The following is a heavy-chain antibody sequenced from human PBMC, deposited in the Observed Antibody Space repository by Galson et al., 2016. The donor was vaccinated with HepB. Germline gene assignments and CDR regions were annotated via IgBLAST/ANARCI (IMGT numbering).Heavy chain of an antibody. CDR1: GFPFRNYV. CDR3: ARASGAMGSRYPDY. Sequence: LRLSCAASGFPFRNYVMFWVRQAPDKGLEWVAIISYDGDYKYYADSVKGRFTISRDNSKNTLYLQMDSLRSEDTAVFYCARASGAMGSRYPDYWGQGTLVAVSS. J-gene: IGHJ4*02. D-gene: IGHD3-10*01. V-gene: IGHV3-30*04. CDR2: ISYDGDYK.